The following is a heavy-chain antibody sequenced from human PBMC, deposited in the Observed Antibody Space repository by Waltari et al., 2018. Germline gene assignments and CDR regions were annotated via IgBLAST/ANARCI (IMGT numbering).Heavy chain of an antibody. CDR2: FDPEDSAT. D-gene: IGHD3-22*01. J-gene: IGHJ4*02. CDR3: AYDCDSSCYYPWY. CDR1: GYTLTELS. V-gene: IGHV1-24*01. Sequence: QVQLVQSGAEVKKPGASVKVSCKVSGYTLTELSMHWVRQAPGKGLEWMGGFDPEDSATIYDLQFQGRGTITDAPSTDTAYMELRSLRSEDAAVYYCAYDCDSSCYYPWYWGQGTLVTVSS.